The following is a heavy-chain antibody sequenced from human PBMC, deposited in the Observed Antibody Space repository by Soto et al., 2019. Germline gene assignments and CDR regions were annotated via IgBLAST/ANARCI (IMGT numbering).Heavy chain of an antibody. J-gene: IGHJ4*02. V-gene: IGHV3-23*01. Sequence: GGSLRLSCAASGFTFSRDGMSWVRQAPGKGLEWVPLVTDNGRSTYYADSVKGRFTISRDNTKNTLFLQMNSLRAEDTAVYYCAKERATTTAFDYWGQGALVTVSS. D-gene: IGHD4-17*01. CDR3: AKERATTTAFDY. CDR2: VTDNGRST. CDR1: GFTFSRDG.